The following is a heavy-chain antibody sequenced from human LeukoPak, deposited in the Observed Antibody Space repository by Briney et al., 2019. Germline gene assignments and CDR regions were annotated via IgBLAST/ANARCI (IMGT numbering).Heavy chain of an antibody. J-gene: IGHJ4*02. Sequence: GGSLRLSCAASGFTFSSYWMHWVRQAPGKGLEWVSGISGSGGSTYYADSVKGRFTVSRDNSENTLYLQMNSLRAEDTAVYYCAKDAVGSAYWGQGTLVTVSS. V-gene: IGHV3-23*01. CDR1: GFTFSSYW. CDR2: ISGSGGST. D-gene: IGHD3-10*01. CDR3: AKDAVGSAY.